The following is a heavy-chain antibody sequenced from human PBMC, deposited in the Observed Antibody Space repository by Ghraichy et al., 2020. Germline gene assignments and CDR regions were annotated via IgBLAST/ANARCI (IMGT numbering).Heavy chain of an antibody. D-gene: IGHD1-1*01. V-gene: IGHV4-30-2*01. CDR1: GGSISSGDYS. J-gene: IGHJ4*02. CDR2: IYQSGTT. CDR3: ARGLQIWSTNSFDY. Sequence: SETLSLTCSVSGGSISSGDYSWNWIRQPPGKGLEWIGNIYQSGTTYYNPSLKSRVTISVDRSKNQFSLNLISVTAADTAVYYCARGLQIWSTNSFDYWGQGAQVTVSS.